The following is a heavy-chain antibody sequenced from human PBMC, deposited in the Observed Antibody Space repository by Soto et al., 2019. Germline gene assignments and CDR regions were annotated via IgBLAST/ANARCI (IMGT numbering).Heavy chain of an antibody. J-gene: IGHJ6*02. CDR1: GFTFSSYA. CDR3: ARDMVAARPFPQPNDYYYYGMDV. Sequence: PGGSLRLSCAASGFTFSSYAMHWVRQAPGKGLEWVAVISYDGSNKYYADSVKGRFTISRDNSKNTLYLQMNSLRAEDTAVYYCARDMVAARPFPQPNDYYYYGMDVWGQGTTVTVSS. CDR2: ISYDGSNK. D-gene: IGHD6-6*01. V-gene: IGHV3-30-3*01.